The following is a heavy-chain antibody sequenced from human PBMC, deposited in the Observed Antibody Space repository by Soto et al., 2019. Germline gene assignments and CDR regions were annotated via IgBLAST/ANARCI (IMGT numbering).Heavy chain of an antibody. CDR3: ATEMGATQGPFDN. CDR2: LSNTGRRT. CDR1: VFPFGANA. D-gene: IGHD1-26*01. Sequence: GGSLRLSCVVSVFPFGANAMSWVRQAPGKGLEWVSGLSNTGRRTSYADSVKGRFNISRDNSENTVYLQMNSLRVEDTAVYYCATEMGATQGPFDNWGQGTLVTVSA. V-gene: IGHV3-23*01. J-gene: IGHJ4*02.